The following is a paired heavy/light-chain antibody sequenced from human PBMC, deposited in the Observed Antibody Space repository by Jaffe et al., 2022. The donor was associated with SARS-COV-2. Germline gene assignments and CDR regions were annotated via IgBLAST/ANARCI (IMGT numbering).Heavy chain of an antibody. V-gene: IGHV1-18*01. CDR1: GYTFKSYG. D-gene: IGHD3-22*01. CDR2: TSPYDGNT. Sequence: QVQLVQSGAEVKKPGASVKVSCKASGYTFKSYGITWVRQAPGQGLEWMGWTSPYDGNTKYAQKFQGRVTMTTDTSTSTAYMELRSLRSDDTAVYYCARIVARRPPNAGLDVWGQGTTVTVSS. J-gene: IGHJ6*02. CDR3: ARIVARRPPNAGLDV.
Light chain of an antibody. Sequence: QSALTQPASVSGSPGQSITISCTGTSSDVGSYNYVSWYQQHPGKAPKLIIYDVSNRPSGVSNRFSGSKSGNTASLTISGLQTEDEADYYCSSYTSSNTVVFGGGTKLTVL. CDR3: SSYTSSNTVV. CDR2: DVS. V-gene: IGLV2-14*03. CDR1: SSDVGSYNY. J-gene: IGLJ2*01.